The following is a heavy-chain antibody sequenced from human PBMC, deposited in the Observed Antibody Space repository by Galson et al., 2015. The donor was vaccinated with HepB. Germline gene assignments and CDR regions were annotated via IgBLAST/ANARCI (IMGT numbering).Heavy chain of an antibody. V-gene: IGHV1-18*01. D-gene: IGHD5-24*01. CDR3: ARGGMAAIGGPTFDF. J-gene: IGHJ4*02. CDR1: DYTFANFG. Sequence: QSGAEVKKPGASVKVSCKTSDYTFANFGISWVRQAPGQGLEWMGCINTYSGNANYAQKYQGRVTMTTGTSTSTAYMELLSLTSDDTAVHYCARGGMAAIGGPTFDFWGQGTLVTVSS. CDR2: INTYSGNA.